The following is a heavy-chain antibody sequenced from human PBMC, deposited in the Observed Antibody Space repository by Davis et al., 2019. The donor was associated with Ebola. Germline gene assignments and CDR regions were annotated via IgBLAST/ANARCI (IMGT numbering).Heavy chain of an antibody. CDR1: GGSFNDYY. Sequence: PSETLSLTCALYGGSFNDYYWSWIRHSPEKGLEWYGEINYRGRTTYNPLLESRVPISIATSKNQFSLKLRSVTAADTAVYFCASIHQVRAQNSFDIWGQGTFVTVSS. J-gene: IGHJ3*02. CDR3: ASIHQVRAQNSFDI. V-gene: IGHV4-34*01. CDR2: INYRGRT. D-gene: IGHD2/OR15-2a*01.